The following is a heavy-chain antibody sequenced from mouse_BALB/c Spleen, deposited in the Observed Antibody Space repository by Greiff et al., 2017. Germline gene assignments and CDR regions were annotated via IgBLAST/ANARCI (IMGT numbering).Heavy chain of an antibody. Sequence: EVKLVESGGGLVQPGGSRKLSCAASGFTFSSFGMHWVRQAPEKGLEWVAYISSGSSTIYYADTVKGRFTISRDNPKNTLFLQMTSLRSEETAMYYCASPYYDYDRGYAMDYWGQGTSVTVSS. CDR2: ISSGSSTI. CDR1: GFTFSSFG. J-gene: IGHJ4*01. D-gene: IGHD2-4*01. CDR3: ASPYYDYDRGYAMDY. V-gene: IGHV5-17*02.